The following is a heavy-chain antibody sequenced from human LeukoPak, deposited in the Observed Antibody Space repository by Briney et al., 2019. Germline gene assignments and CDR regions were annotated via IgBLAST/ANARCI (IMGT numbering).Heavy chain of an antibody. Sequence: SETLSLTCTVSGGSISSGSYYWSWIRQPAGKGLEWIGRIYTSGSTNYNPSLKSRVTISVDTSKNQFSLKLSSVTAADTAVYYCARAGIVVVTAPDYWSQGTLVTVSS. CDR2: IYTSGST. CDR1: GGSISSGSYY. J-gene: IGHJ4*02. D-gene: IGHD2-21*02. CDR3: ARAGIVVVTAPDY. V-gene: IGHV4-61*02.